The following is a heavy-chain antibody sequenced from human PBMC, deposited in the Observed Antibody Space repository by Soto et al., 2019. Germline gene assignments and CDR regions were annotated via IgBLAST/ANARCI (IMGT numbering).Heavy chain of an antibody. D-gene: IGHD5-12*01. Sequence: QVQLVQSGAEVKKPGSSVKVSCKASGGTFSNYAMTWVRQAPGQGLEWMGGIIPIFGTANYAQKFQGRVTITADDSTSTAYMELSSLRSADTAVYYCARGRRDIVASYGLDVWGQGTTVTVSS. CDR2: IIPIFGTA. J-gene: IGHJ6*02. CDR1: GGTFSNYA. V-gene: IGHV1-69*12. CDR3: ARGRRDIVASYGLDV.